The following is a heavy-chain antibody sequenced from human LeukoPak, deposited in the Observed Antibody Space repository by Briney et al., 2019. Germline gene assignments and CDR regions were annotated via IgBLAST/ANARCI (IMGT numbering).Heavy chain of an antibody. V-gene: IGHV3-48*03. J-gene: IGHJ4*02. CDR3: ARESWALDY. Sequence: PGGSLRLSCAASGFTFNNYAMNWVRQAPGKGLEWVSYIDTSGSTIYYADSVRGRFTISRDNAKNSLYLQMNSLRAEDTAVYYCARESWALDYWGQGTLVTVSS. CDR1: GFTFNNYA. CDR2: IDTSGSTI.